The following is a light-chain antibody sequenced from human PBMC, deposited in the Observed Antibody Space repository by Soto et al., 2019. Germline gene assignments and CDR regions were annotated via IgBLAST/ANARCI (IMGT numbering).Light chain of an antibody. V-gene: IGKV3-15*01. CDR1: QSVDSS. Sequence: EIVMTQSPAILSLSPGERATLSCRASQSVDSSLAWYQQKPGQAPRLLIHGASTRAPGVPARFSGSGSGTEFTLTISSLQSEDFALYYCHQYNSWPPGTFGQGTKVDIK. CDR2: GAS. CDR3: HQYNSWPPGT. J-gene: IGKJ2*01.